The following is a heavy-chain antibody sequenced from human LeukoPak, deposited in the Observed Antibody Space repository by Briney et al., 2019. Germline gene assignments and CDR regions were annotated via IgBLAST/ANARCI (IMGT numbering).Heavy chain of an antibody. V-gene: IGHV3-9*01. J-gene: IGHJ4*02. CDR2: ISWNSGSI. CDR3: AKDTSVVGARLDMRRNEFDY. Sequence: GGSLRLSCAASGFTFDDYAMHWVRQAPGKGLEWVSGISWNSGSIGYADSVKGRFTISRDNAKNSLYLQMNSLRAEDTALYYCAKDTSVVGARLDMRRNEFDYWGQGTLVTVSS. D-gene: IGHD1-26*01. CDR1: GFTFDDYA.